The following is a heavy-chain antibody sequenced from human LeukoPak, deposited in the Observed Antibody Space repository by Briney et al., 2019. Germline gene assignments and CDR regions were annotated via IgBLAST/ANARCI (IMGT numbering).Heavy chain of an antibody. D-gene: IGHD6-19*01. CDR2: ISGSGSR. V-gene: IGHV3-23*01. Sequence: ETLSLTCTASGGSISSYYWSWIRQPPGKGRESVSAISGSGSRYYADSVNGRFTISRDNSKNTLFLQMNSLRVEDTAVYYCAKGGPTSGWFFGDAFDIWGQGTMVTVSS. CDR3: AKGGPTSGWFFGDAFDI. CDR1: GGSISSYY. J-gene: IGHJ3*02.